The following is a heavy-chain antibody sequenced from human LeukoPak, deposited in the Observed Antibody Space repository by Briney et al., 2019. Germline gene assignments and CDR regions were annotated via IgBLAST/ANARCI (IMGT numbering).Heavy chain of an antibody. J-gene: IGHJ4*02. CDR2: INSDGSST. D-gene: IGHD6-19*01. Sequence: GGSLRLSCAASGFTFSSYWMHWVRHAPGKGLVWVSRINSDGSSTSYADSVKGRFTISRDNAKNTLYLQMNSLRAEDTAVYYCARVPVSSGWYDYWGQGTLVTVSS. CDR1: GFTFSSYW. V-gene: IGHV3-74*01. CDR3: ARVPVSSGWYDY.